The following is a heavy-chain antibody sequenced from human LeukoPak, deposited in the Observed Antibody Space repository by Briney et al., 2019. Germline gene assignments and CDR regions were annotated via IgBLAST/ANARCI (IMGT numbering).Heavy chain of an antibody. Sequence: GGSLRLSCATSGFTFSSYGMHWVRQAPGKGLEWVAVIWYDGSNKYYAGSVKGRFTISRDNSKNTLYLQMNSLRAEGTAVYYCARDSRLYYYDSSGYYLTNYFDYWGQGTLVTVSS. J-gene: IGHJ4*02. CDR1: GFTFSSYG. CDR2: IWYDGSNK. D-gene: IGHD3-22*01. CDR3: ARDSRLYYYDSSGYYLTNYFDY. V-gene: IGHV3-33*01.